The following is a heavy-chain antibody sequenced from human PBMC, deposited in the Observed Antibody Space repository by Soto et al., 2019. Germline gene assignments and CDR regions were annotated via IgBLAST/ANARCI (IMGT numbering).Heavy chain of an antibody. CDR2: IFYSGST. CDR1: GGSISIYY. CDR3: ARWAPPNDY. J-gene: IGHJ4*02. Sequence: PSETLPHTCTVSGGSISIYYWSWIRQPTGKGLEWIGYIFYSGSTDYNPSLKSRVTMSIDTSKNQFSLKLSSVTAADTAVYYCARWAPPNDYWGQGTLVTVS. V-gene: IGHV4-59*01.